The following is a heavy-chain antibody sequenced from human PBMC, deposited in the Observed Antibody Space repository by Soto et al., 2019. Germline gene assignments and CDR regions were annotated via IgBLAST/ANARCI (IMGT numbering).Heavy chain of an antibody. CDR2: INPSGGST. D-gene: IGHD6-19*01. V-gene: IGHV1-46*03. J-gene: IGHJ3*02. CDR3: AIGIAVAGPWNAFDI. CDR1: GHTFTSYY. Sequence: ASVKVSCKASGHTFTSYYMHWVRQAPGQGLEWMGIINPSGGSTSYAQKFQGRVTMTRDTSTSTVYMELSSLRSEDTAVYYCAIGIAVAGPWNAFDIWGQGTMVTVSS.